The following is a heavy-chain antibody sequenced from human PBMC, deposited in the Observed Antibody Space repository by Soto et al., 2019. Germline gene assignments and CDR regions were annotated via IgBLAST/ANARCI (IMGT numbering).Heavy chain of an antibody. CDR3: ARGRIVPFDI. CDR1: GGSISSGGYY. Sequence: SETLSLTCTFSGGSISSGGYYLSWIRQHPGKGLEWIGYIYYSGSTYYNPSLKSRVTISVDTSKNQFSLKLSSVTAADTAVYYCARGRIVPFDIWGQGTMVTVSS. CDR2: IYYSGST. V-gene: IGHV4-31*03. D-gene: IGHD2-2*01. J-gene: IGHJ3*02.